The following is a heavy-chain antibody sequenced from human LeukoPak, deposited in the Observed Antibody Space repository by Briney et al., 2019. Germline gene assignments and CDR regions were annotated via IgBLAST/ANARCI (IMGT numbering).Heavy chain of an antibody. CDR2: ISGSGGST. D-gene: IGHD2-15*01. CDR3: AHPGCSGGSCPYGMDV. CDR1: GFTFSSYA. V-gene: IGHV3-23*01. J-gene: IGHJ6*02. Sequence: GGSLRLSCAASGFTFSSYAMSWVRQAPGKGLEWVSAISGSGGSTYYADSVKGRFTISRDNSKNTLYLQMSSLRAEDTAVYYCAHPGCSGGSCPYGMDVWGQGTTVTVSS.